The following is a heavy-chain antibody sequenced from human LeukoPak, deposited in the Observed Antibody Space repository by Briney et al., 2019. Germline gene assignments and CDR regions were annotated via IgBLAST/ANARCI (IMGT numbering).Heavy chain of an antibody. CDR1: GGSFSGKY. J-gene: IGHJ6*03. CDR2: ITHSGST. Sequence: SETLSLTCAVYGGSFSGKYWTWIRQPPHKGLEWTGEITHSGSTYYNPSLKSRVTISVDTSRNQFSLKLNSVTAADTAVYYCARVPFLRYDFWSGYPVYMDVWGKGTTVTVSS. V-gene: IGHV4-34*01. CDR3: ARVPFLRYDFWSGYPVYMDV. D-gene: IGHD3-3*01.